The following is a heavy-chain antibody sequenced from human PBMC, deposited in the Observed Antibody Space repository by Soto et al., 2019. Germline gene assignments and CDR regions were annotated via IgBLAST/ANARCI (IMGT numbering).Heavy chain of an antibody. CDR2: IYYSGST. D-gene: IGHD6-19*01. CDR3: ARDHSSGWYRGYYYGMDV. J-gene: IGHJ6*02. V-gene: IGHV4-59*01. Sequence: SETLSLTCTVSGGSISSYYWSWIRQPPGKGLEWIGYIYYSGSTNYNPSLKSRVTISVDTSKNQFSLKLSSVTAADTAVYYCARDHSSGWYRGYYYGMDVWGQGTTVTVSS. CDR1: GGSISSYY.